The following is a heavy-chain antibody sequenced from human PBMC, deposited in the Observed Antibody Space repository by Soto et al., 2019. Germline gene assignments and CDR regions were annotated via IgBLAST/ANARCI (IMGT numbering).Heavy chain of an antibody. CDR1: GDSISSNY. CDR2: IYHSGST. J-gene: IGHJ4*02. Sequence: SETLSLTCTVSGDSISSNYWSWIRQPPGKGLEWIGYIYHSGSTNYNPSLKSRVTISVDTSKNQFSLKLSSVTAADTAVYYCARGLWGHSSYSNYPTWNDYWGQGTLVTVSS. V-gene: IGHV4-59*01. D-gene: IGHD4-4*01. CDR3: ARGLWGHSSYSNYPTWNDY.